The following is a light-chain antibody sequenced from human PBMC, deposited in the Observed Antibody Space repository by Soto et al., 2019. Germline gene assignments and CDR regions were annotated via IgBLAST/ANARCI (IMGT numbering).Light chain of an antibody. CDR1: SSDVGGYNY. CDR3: SSYAGSKNWV. Sequence: QSALTQPPSASGSPGQSITISCTGTSSDVGGYNYVSWYQHHPGRAPKLIIFDVNERPSGVPDRFSASKSGNTASLTVSGLQAEDEADYYCSSYAGSKNWVFGGRTQLTVL. CDR2: DVN. V-gene: IGLV2-8*01. J-gene: IGLJ3*02.